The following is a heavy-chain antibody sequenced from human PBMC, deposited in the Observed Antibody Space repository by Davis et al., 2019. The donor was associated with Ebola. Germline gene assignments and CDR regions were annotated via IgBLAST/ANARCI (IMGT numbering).Heavy chain of an antibody. CDR2: MNPNSGNT. V-gene: IGHV1-8*01. D-gene: IGHD3-3*01. CDR3: AGVYASGVVIRRVGRYYGMDV. J-gene: IGHJ6*02. CDR1: GYTFTSYD. Sequence: AASVKVSCKASGYTFTSYDINWVRQATGQGLEWMGWMNPNSGNTGYAQKFQGRVTMTRNTSISTAYMELSSMRSEDTAVYYCAGVYASGVVIRRVGRYYGMDVWGQGTTVTVSS.